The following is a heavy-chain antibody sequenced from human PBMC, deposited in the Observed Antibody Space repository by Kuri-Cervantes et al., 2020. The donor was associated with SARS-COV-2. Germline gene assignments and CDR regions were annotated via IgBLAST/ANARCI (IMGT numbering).Heavy chain of an antibody. CDR1: GFTFSDYY. Sequence: GESLKISCEASGFTFSDYYMSWIRQAPGKGLEWVSHISGSGNTIDYADSVRGRFTSSRDNAKNSLYLQMNSLRAEDTAVYYCARGGGNSEVWVEYFDYWGQGTLVTVSS. J-gene: IGHJ4*02. CDR2: ISGSGNTI. D-gene: IGHD4-23*01. V-gene: IGHV3-11*01. CDR3: ARGGGNSEVWVEYFDY.